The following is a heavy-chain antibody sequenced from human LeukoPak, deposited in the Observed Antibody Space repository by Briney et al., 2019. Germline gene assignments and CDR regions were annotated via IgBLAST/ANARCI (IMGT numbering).Heavy chain of an antibody. V-gene: IGHV1-2*02. J-gene: IGHJ6*03. Sequence: ASVKVSCKASGYTFTGYYMHWVRQAPGQGLEWMGWINPNSGGTNYAQKFQGRVTMTRDTSISTAYMELSRLRSDDTAVYYCASASVPQEYYYYYMDVWGKGTAVTVSS. CDR3: ASASVPQEYYYYYMDV. CDR1: GYTFTGYY. CDR2: INPNSGGT.